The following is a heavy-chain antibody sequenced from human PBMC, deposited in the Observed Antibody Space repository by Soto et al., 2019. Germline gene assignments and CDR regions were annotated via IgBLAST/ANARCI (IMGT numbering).Heavy chain of an antibody. CDR3: VRKYPGTRPFDY. V-gene: IGHV3-23*01. Sequence: GGSLRLSCAASGFTFNSYAMNWVRQAPGKGLAWVSAIGTDGNTYYANSVKARFTISRDNSRTTLYLQMNSLRVEDTALYYCVRKYPGTRPFDYWGQGTLVTVSS. D-gene: IGHD2-2*01. J-gene: IGHJ4*01. CDR2: IGTDGNT. CDR1: GFTFNSYA.